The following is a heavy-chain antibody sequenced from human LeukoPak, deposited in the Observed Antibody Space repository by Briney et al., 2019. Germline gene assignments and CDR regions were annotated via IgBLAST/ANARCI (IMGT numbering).Heavy chain of an antibody. D-gene: IGHD7-27*01. CDR3: VREGLNWGTIDF. Sequence: ASVKVSCKASGYRFIDYFIHWVRQAPGEGPECMGWINPNTDDTKYIQRFQGRVTMTRDTSSSTAYMEMSRLRSDDTAVYYCVREGLNWGTIDFWGQGTLVTVSS. CDR2: INPNTDDT. J-gene: IGHJ4*02. V-gene: IGHV1-2*02. CDR1: GYRFIDYF.